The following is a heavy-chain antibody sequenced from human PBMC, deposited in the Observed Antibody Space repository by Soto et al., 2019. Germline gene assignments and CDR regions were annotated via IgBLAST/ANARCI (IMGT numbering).Heavy chain of an antibody. Sequence: QVQLQQWGAGLLKPSETLSLTCAVYGGSFSGYYWSWIRQPPGKGLEWIWEINHSGSTNYNPSLKSRVTISVDTSKNQFSLKLSSVTAADTAVYYCARGRTKYYYGSGSYYQSSGNKYYYYGMDVWGQGTTVTVSS. CDR2: INHSGST. D-gene: IGHD3-10*01. CDR1: GGSFSGYY. CDR3: ARGRTKYYYGSGSYYQSSGNKYYYYGMDV. J-gene: IGHJ6*02. V-gene: IGHV4-34*01.